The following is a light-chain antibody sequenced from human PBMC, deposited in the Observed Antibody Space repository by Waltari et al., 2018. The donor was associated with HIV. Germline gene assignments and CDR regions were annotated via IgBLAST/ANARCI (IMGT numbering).Light chain of an antibody. Sequence: QSVLTQPPSVSEAPRQRVTLPCSGSSSNIGNNAVNWYQQLPGKAPKLLIYYDDLLPSGVSDRFSGSKSGTSASLAISGLQSEDEADYYCAAAWDDSLNGPVFGGGTKLTVL. CDR1: SSNIGNNA. CDR3: AAAWDDSLNGPV. CDR2: YDD. J-gene: IGLJ2*01. V-gene: IGLV1-36*01.